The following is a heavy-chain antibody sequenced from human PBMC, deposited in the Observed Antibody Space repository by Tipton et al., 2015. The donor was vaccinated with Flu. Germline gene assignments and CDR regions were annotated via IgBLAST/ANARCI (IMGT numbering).Heavy chain of an antibody. CDR2: INHSGST. J-gene: IGHJ5*02. Sequence: TLSLTCAVYGGSFSGYYWSWIRQPPGKGLEWIGEINHSGSTNYNPPLKSRVTISVDTSKNQFSLKLSSVTAAATAVYYCAGIAGWQWLVRWFDPWGKGTLVTVSS. V-gene: IGHV4-34*01. CDR1: GGSFSGYY. D-gene: IGHD6-19*01. CDR3: AGIAGWQWLVRWFDP.